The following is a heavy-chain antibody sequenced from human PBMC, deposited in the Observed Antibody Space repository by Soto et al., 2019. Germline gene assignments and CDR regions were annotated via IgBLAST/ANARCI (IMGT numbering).Heavy chain of an antibody. V-gene: IGHV3-30*18. Sequence: GGSLRLSCAASGFTFSSYGMHWVRQAPGKGLEWVAVISYDGSNKYYADSVKGRFTISRDNSKNTLYLQMNSLRAEDTAVYYCAKDFTPYDFWSGYNPYAFDIWGQGTMVTVSS. J-gene: IGHJ3*02. D-gene: IGHD3-3*01. CDR3: AKDFTPYDFWSGYNPYAFDI. CDR2: ISYDGSNK. CDR1: GFTFSSYG.